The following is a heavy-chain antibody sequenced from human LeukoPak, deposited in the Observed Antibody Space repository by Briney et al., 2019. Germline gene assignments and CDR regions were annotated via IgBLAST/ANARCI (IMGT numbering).Heavy chain of an antibody. CDR1: GASFNDYY. CDR2: INHSGST. V-gene: IGHV4-34*01. Sequence: SETLSLTCALYGASFNDYYWSWIRQPPGKGLEWIGEINHSGSTRYTPSLRSRVTISVDTSKNQLSLKLSSVTAADTAVYYCASLHQVRGLTVFDYWGQGALVTVSS. J-gene: IGHJ4*02. CDR3: ASLHQVRGLTVFDY. D-gene: IGHD3-10*01.